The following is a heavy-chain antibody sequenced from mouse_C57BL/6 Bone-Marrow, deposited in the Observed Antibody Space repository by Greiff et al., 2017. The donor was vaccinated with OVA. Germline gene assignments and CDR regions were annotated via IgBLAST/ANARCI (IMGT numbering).Heavy chain of an antibody. CDR1: GYTFTSYW. CDR2: IHPNSGST. J-gene: IGHJ2*01. V-gene: IGHV1-64*01. Sequence: QVQLKESGAELVKPGASVKLSCKASGYTFTSYWMHWVKQRPGQGLEWIGMIHPNSGSTNYNEKFKSKATLTVDKSSSTAYMQLSSLTSEDSAVYYCARCYGEDYWGQGTTLTVSS. D-gene: IGHD1-1*01. CDR3: ARCYGEDY.